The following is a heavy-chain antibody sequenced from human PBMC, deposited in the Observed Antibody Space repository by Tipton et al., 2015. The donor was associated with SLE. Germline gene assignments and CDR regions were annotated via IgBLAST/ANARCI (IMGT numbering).Heavy chain of an antibody. CDR1: GGSFSGYY. V-gene: IGHV4-34*01. J-gene: IGHJ4*02. D-gene: IGHD4-11*01. Sequence: LRLSCAVYGGSFSGYYWSWIRQPPGKGLEWIGEINHSGSTNYNPSLKSRVTISVDTPKNQFSLKLSSVTAADTAVYYCARGAHSNYPDYWGQGALVTVSS. CDR3: ARGAHSNYPDY. CDR2: INHSGST.